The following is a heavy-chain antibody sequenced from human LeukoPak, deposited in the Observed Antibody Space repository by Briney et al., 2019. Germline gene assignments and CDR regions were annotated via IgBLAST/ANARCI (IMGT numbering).Heavy chain of an antibody. D-gene: IGHD3-10*02. CDR2: INSDGSST. V-gene: IGHV3-74*01. J-gene: IGHJ6*04. Sequence: GGSLRLSCSASGFTFTSYWMHWVRQAPGKGLVWVSRINSDGSSTSYADSVKGRFTISRDNAKNSLYLQMNSLRAEDTAVYYCAELGITMIGGVWGKGTTVTISS. CDR3: AELGITMIGGV. CDR1: GFTFTSYW.